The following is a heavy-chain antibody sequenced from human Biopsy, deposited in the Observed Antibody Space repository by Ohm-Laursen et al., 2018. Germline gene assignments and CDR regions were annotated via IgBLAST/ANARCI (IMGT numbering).Heavy chain of an antibody. D-gene: IGHD2-15*01. V-gene: IGHV4-34*08. CDR2: INQAGTT. CDR3: GNEVHGRDY. Sequence: GTLSLTRAVFGKTFSDYQWSWIRQPPGKGLEWIGQINQAGTTNYNPSLKSRVSISANASKYEFTLRFTSVTAADTAVYLCGNEVHGRDYWGLGAQVTVSS. CDR1: GKTFSDYQ. J-gene: IGHJ4*02.